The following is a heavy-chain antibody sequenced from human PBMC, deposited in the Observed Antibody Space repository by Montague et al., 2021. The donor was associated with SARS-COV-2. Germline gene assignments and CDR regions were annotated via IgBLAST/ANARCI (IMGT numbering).Heavy chain of an antibody. D-gene: IGHD3-10*01. CDR3: ATGTRMYGMDF. CDR1: GGSISSGDYS. V-gene: IGHV4-30-2*06. CDR2: IYRSGSD. J-gene: IGHJ6*04. Sequence: TLSLTCVVSGGSISSGDYSWSWLRPSPEKVLGWSGYIYRSGSDYYNPSLKRRVTISIATYNNQFSLNLRSVTAADTGLYYCATGTRMYGMDFWGKGTTVTVSS.